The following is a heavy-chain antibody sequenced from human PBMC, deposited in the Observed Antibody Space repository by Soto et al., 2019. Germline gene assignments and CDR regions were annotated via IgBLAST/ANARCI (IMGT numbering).Heavy chain of an antibody. CDR3: AGSYGSGYRAFDY. J-gene: IGHJ4*02. D-gene: IGHD3-10*01. CDR2: VNPIVSMS. CDR1: GDTFSFYT. Sequence: QVQLVQSGAEVKKPGSSVKVSCKASGDTFSFYTINWVRQAPGLGLEWMGRVNPIVSMSNYAQKFQGRVTITASNSTNPAYMQLSSLRSEDTAIYYCAGSYGSGYRAFDYWGQGALVTVSS. V-gene: IGHV1-69*02.